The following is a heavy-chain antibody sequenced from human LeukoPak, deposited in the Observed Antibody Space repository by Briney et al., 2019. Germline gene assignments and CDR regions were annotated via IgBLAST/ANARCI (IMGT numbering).Heavy chain of an antibody. V-gene: IGHV3-7*01. J-gene: IGHJ4*02. CDR2: IKQDGSEK. Sequence: GGSLRLSCVASGFTFTSYWMSWVRQAPGKGLEWVANIKQDGSEKYYVDSVKGRFTISRDNAKNSLYLQMNSLRVEDTAVYYCERGPPIDYGGQEPRVPVPS. CDR3: ERGPPIDY. CDR1: GFTFTSYW.